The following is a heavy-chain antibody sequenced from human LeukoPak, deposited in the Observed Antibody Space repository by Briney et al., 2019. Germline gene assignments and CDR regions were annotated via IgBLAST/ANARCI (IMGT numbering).Heavy chain of an antibody. CDR3: ARGHHSGSYWVFDY. J-gene: IGHJ4*02. V-gene: IGHV4-4*07. CDR2: IYTSGST. CDR1: GGSISSYY. D-gene: IGHD1-26*01. Sequence: PSETLSLICTVSGGSISSYYWSWIRQPAGKGLEWIGRIYTSGSTNYNPSLKSRVTMSVDTSKNQFSLKLSSVTAADTAVYYCARGHHSGSYWVFDYWGQGTLVTVSS.